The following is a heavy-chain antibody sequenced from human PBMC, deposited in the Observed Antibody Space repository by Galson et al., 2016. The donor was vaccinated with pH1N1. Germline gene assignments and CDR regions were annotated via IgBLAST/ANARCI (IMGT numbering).Heavy chain of an antibody. CDR3: VKLDSSGYYYGRFDS. CDR2: ISASGANT. J-gene: IGHJ4*02. CDR1: GFTFNTFA. V-gene: IGHV3-23*01. D-gene: IGHD3-22*01. Sequence: SLRLSCAASGFTFNTFAMSWVRQAPGKGPEWVSSISASGANTNYADPVKGRFTISRDNSKNTLYLHTNSLRAEDTAIYYCVKLDSSGYYYGRFDSWGQGTLVTVSS.